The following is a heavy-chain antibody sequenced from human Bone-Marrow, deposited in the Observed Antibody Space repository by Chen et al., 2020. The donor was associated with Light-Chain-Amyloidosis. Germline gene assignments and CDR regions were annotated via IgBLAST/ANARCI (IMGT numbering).Heavy chain of an antibody. CDR1: GGSFSDYS. D-gene: IGHD3-22*01. Sequence: QVQLQQWGAGLLKPSETLSLTCAVYGGSFSDYSGTWIRQSPGTGLEWIGKITHSGSTKYNPSLKSRVTMSVDTSKNQFSLKMNSVTAADTAVYYCVRDTYDSSTYYTYRSMDVWGQGTTVTVSS. V-gene: IGHV4-34*01. J-gene: IGHJ6*02. CDR2: ITHSGST. CDR3: VRDTYDSSTYYTYRSMDV.